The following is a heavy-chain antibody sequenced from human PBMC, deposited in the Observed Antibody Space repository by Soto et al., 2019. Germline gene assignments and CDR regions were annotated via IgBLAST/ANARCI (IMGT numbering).Heavy chain of an antibody. V-gene: IGHV5-51*01. J-gene: IGHJ5*02. CDR3: ARTIYGDYFRNHRFDP. CDR1: GYSFTSYW. D-gene: IGHD4-17*01. CDR2: IYPGDSDT. Sequence: GESLKISCKGSGYSFTSYWIGWVRQMPGKGLEWMGIIYPGDSDTRYSPSFQGQVTISADKSISTAYLQWSSLKASDTAMYYCARTIYGDYFRNHRFDPWGQGTLVTVSS.